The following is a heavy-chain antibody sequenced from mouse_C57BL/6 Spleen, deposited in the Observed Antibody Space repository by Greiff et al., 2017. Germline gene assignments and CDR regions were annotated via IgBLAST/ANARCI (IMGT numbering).Heavy chain of an antibody. Sequence: QVQLQQSGAELVRPGTSVKVSCKASGYAFTNYFIEWVKQRPGQGLEWIGVINPGSGGTYYNETFKGKATLTADKSASTAYMQLSSLTSEDSAGYIWARAIYYYGRPFGDWGQGTTVTAYA. D-gene: IGHD1-1*01. CDR3: ARAIYYYGRPFGD. V-gene: IGHV1-54*01. CDR2: INPGSGGT. CDR1: GYAFTNYF. J-gene: IGHJ3*01.